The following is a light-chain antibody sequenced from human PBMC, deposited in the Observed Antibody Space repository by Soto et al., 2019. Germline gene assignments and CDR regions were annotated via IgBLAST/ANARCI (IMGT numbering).Light chain of an antibody. V-gene: IGKV3-20*01. J-gene: IGKJ1*01. CDR3: HHYET. Sequence: EIVLTHSPSTLPLSPGDRATLSCRASQSVSRSYLGWYQQKPGQAPRLLMYGASIRAAGVPDRFSGSGSGTEFTLTISRLEPEDFTVYYCHHYETFGQGTRWIS. CDR1: QSVSRSY. CDR2: GAS.